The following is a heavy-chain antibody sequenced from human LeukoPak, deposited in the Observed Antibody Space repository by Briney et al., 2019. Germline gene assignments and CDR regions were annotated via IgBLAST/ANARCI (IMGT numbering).Heavy chain of an antibody. J-gene: IGHJ3*02. CDR1: GFTFSSYG. CDR2: IYSDGST. D-gene: IGHD1-26*01. Sequence: PGGSLRLSCAASGFTFSSYGMHWVRQAPGKGLEWVSEIYSDGSTYYAASVKGRFSISGHNSKNTVYLQMNSLRAEDTAVYYCARELREHGVFDIWGQGTMVTVSS. CDR3: ARELREHGVFDI. V-gene: IGHV3-NL1*01.